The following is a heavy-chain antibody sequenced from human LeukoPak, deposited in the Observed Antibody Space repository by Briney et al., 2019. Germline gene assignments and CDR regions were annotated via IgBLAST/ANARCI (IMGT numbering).Heavy chain of an antibody. CDR2: ISYDGSNK. CDR1: GFTFSGYA. CDR3: ARDHAINWFDP. J-gene: IGHJ5*02. Sequence: GGSLRLSCAASGFTFSGYAMHWVRQAPGKGLEWVAVISYDGSNKYYADSVKGRFTISRDNSKNTLYLQMNSLRAEDTAVYYCARDHAINWFDPWGQGTLVTVSS. V-gene: IGHV3-30*04. D-gene: IGHD2-2*01.